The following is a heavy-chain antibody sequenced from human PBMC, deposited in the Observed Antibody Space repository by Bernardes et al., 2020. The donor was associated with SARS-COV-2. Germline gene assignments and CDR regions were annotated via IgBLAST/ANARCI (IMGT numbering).Heavy chain of an antibody. CDR3: AKEVPANDY. CDR1: GFTISDYY. J-gene: IGHJ4*02. CDR2: ISGSSDYT. V-gene: IGHV3-11*05. Sequence: LRLSCAASGFTISDYYMTWIRQAPGQGPEWVSHISGSSDYTNYADSVKGRFTISRDNAQNTLYLQMNSLTAEDTGIYYCAKEVPANDYWGQGTQVTVSS. D-gene: IGHD2-2*01.